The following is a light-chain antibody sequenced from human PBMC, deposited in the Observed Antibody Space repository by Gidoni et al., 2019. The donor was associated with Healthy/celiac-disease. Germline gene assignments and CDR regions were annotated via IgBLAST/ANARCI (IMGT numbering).Light chain of an antibody. CDR3: SSYTSSSTLVV. Sequence: QSALTQPASVSGSPGQSLTISCTGTSSDVGGYNYVSWYQQHPGKAPKLIIYDASNRPPGVSNRFSGSKSGNTASLTISGLQAEDESDYYCSSYTSSSTLVVFGGGTKLTVL. V-gene: IGLV2-14*03. J-gene: IGLJ2*01. CDR2: DAS. CDR1: SSDVGGYNY.